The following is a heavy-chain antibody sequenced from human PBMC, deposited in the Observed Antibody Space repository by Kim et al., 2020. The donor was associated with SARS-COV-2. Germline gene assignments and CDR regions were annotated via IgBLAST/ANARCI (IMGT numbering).Heavy chain of an antibody. D-gene: IGHD2-2*01. J-gene: IGHJ4*02. Sequence: VKGRFTISRHNAKSSLYLQMNSLRAEDTALYYCAKAGPDCSSTSCYYFDYWGQGTLVTVSS. V-gene: IGHV3-9*01. CDR3: AKAGPDCSSTSCYYFDY.